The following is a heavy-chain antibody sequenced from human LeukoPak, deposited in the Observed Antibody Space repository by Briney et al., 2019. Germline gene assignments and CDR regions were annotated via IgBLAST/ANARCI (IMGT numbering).Heavy chain of an antibody. CDR2: IYSGGST. CDR3: AKGTTVIRGGWFDP. Sequence: GGSLRLSCAASGFTVSSNYMSWVRQAPGKGLEWVSVIYSGGSTYCAASVKGRFTISRDNSKNTLYLQMNSLRAEDTAVYYCAKGTTVIRGGWFDPWGQGTLVTVSS. J-gene: IGHJ5*02. CDR1: GFTVSSNY. D-gene: IGHD4-17*01. V-gene: IGHV3-53*01.